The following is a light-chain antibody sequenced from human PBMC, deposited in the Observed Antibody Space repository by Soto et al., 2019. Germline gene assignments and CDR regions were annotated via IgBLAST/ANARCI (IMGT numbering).Light chain of an antibody. J-gene: IGKJ4*01. CDR1: QSISSY. V-gene: IGKV1-9*01. CDR3: QQLNSYPLT. CDR2: AAS. Sequence: IQLTQSPSSLSASVEDRVTITCRASQSISSYLAWYQQKPGKAPTLLIYAASTLQSGVPSRFSGSGSGTDFTLTISSLQPEDFATYYCQQLNSYPLTFGGGTKVDIK.